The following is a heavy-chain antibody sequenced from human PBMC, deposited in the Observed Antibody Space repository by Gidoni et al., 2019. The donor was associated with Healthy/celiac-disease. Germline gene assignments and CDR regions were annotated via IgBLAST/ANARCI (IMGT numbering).Heavy chain of an antibody. V-gene: IGHV3-33*01. CDR1: GFTFSSYG. CDR3: ARDQSPVAAADHFDY. Sequence: QVQLVESGGGVVQPGRSLRLSCAASGFTFSSYGMHWVRQAPGKGLEWVAVIWYDGSNKYYADSVKGRFTISRDNSKNTLYLQMNSLRAEDTAVYYCARDQSPVAAADHFDYWGQGTLVTVSS. D-gene: IGHD6-13*01. J-gene: IGHJ4*02. CDR2: IWYDGSNK.